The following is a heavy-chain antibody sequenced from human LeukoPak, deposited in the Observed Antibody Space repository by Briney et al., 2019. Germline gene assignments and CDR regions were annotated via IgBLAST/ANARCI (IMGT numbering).Heavy chain of an antibody. V-gene: IGHV3-30-3*01. CDR3: ARVGLWFGESFDS. J-gene: IGHJ4*02. D-gene: IGHD3-10*01. CDR1: GFTFSSYA. Sequence: PGRSLRLSCAASGFTFSSYAMHWVRQAPGKGLEWVAVISYDGSNKYYADSVKGRFTISRDNSKNTLYLQMNSLRAEDTAVYYCARVGLWFGESFDSWGQGTLVTVSS. CDR2: ISYDGSNK.